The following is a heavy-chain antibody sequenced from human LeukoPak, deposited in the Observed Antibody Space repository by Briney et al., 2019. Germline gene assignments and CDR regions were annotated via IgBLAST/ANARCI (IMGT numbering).Heavy chain of an antibody. V-gene: IGHV3-21*01. D-gene: IGHD2-21*02. CDR3: ARGVVVTAHDAFDI. CDR1: GFTFSSYS. J-gene: IGHJ3*02. CDR2: ISSSSSYI. Sequence: PGGSLRLSCAASGFTFSSYSMNWVRQAPGKGLEWVSSISSSSSYIYYADSVKGRSTISRDNAKNSLYLQMNSLRAEDTAVYYCARGVVVTAHDAFDIWGQGTMVTVSS.